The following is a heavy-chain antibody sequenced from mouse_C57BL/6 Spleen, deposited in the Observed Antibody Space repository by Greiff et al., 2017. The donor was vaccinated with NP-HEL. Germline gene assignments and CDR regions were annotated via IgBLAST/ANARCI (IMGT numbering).Heavy chain of an antibody. CDR2: IDPEDGDT. D-gene: IGHD1-2*01. CDR1: GFNIKDYY. V-gene: IGHV14-1*01. J-gene: IGHJ2*01. CDR3: TTEYYGPPDY. Sequence: VHVKQSGAELVRPGASVKLSCTASGFNIKDYYMHWVKQRPEQGLEWIGRIDPEDGDTEYAPKFQGKATMTADTSSNTAYLQLSSLTSEDTAVYYCTTEYYGPPDYWGQGTTLTVSS.